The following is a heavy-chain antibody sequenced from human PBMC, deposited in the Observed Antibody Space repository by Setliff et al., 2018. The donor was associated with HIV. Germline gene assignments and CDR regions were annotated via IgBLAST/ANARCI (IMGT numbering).Heavy chain of an antibody. CDR3: ARGHLDYNYWEDILGNWFDP. J-gene: IGHJ5*02. D-gene: IGHD3-9*01. V-gene: IGHV1-8*02. CDR1: GYTFTNSD. CDR2: MNPKSGNT. Sequence: SVKVSCKASGYTFTNSDINWVRQAPGQGLEWMGWMNPKSGNTGYAQKFQGRVTMTSNTFIGTAYMELSSLTSEDTAVYYCARGHLDYNYWEDILGNWFDPWGQGTLVTV.